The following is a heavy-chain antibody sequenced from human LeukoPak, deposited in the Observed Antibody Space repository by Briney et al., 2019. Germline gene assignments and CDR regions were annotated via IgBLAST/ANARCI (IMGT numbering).Heavy chain of an antibody. CDR3: IAQELLGAFDI. Sequence: PSETLSLTCTVSGGSISSGSYYWSWIRQPAGKGLEWIGRIYTSGSTNYNPSLKSRVTISVDTSKNQFSLKLSSVTAADTAVYYCIAQELLGAFDIWGQGTMVTVSS. V-gene: IGHV4-61*02. J-gene: IGHJ3*02. CDR2: IYTSGST. D-gene: IGHD1-26*01. CDR1: GGSISSGSYY.